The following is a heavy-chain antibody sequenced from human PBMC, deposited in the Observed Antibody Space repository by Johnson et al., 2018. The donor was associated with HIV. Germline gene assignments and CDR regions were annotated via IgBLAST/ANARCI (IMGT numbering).Heavy chain of an antibody. D-gene: IGHD1-26*01. CDR2: IYSGGST. V-gene: IGHV3-66*01. CDR3: ATRGGGYGVDAFDI. J-gene: IGHJ3*02. CDR1: GFTVSSNY. Sequence: VQLVESGGGLVQPGGSLRLSCAASGFTVSSNYMSWVRQAPGKGLEWVSVIYSGGSTYYADSVKGRFTIARDNSKNTLYLQMNSLSAEDTAVYYGATRGGGYGVDAFDIWGQGTMVTVSS.